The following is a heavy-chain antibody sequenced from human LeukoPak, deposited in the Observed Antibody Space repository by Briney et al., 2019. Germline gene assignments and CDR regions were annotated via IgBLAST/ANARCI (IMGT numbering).Heavy chain of an antibody. CDR2: IHSTGSPI. V-gene: IGHV3-48*03. J-gene: IGHJ4*02. Sequence: GGSLRLSCAASGFTFSSSEMTWVRQAPGKGLEWLSYIHSTGSPIYYADSVKGRSTISRDNAKNSLYLQMNSLRAEDTAVYYCARRVGGWSQGTLVTVSS. CDR1: GFTFSSSE. D-gene: IGHD3-10*01. CDR3: ARRVGG.